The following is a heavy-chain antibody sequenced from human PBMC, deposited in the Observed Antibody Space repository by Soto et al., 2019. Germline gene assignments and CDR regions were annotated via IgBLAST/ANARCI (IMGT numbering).Heavy chain of an antibody. CDR2: ISSSSSYI. Sequence: GGSLRLSCAASGFTFSSYSMNWVRQAPGKGLEWVSSISSSSSYIYYADSVKGRFTISRDNAKNPLYLQMNSLRAEDTAVYYCARDPAEIAVAGGGPDYWGQGTLVTVSS. CDR3: ARDPAEIAVAGGGPDY. D-gene: IGHD6-19*01. CDR1: GFTFSSYS. J-gene: IGHJ4*02. V-gene: IGHV3-21*01.